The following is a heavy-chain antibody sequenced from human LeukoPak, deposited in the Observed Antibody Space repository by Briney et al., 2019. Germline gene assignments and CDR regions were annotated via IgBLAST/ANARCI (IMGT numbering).Heavy chain of an antibody. D-gene: IGHD3-3*01. CDR2: ISYDGSNK. CDR3: ARDLMLSGYDFWSGYCLDY. CDR1: GFTFSSYA. J-gene: IGHJ4*02. Sequence: PGGSLRLSCAASGFTFSSYAMHWVRQAPGKGLEGVAVISYDGSNKYYADSVKGRFTISRDNSKNTLYLQMNSLRAEDTAVYYCARDLMLSGYDFWSGYCLDYWGQGTLVTVSS. V-gene: IGHV3-30*04.